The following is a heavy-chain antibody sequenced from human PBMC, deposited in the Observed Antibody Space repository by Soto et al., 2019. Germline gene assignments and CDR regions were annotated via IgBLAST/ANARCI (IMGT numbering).Heavy chain of an antibody. Sequence: QVQVVESGGGVVQPGRSLRLSCAVSGFTVSTYGMHWVRQAPGKGLEWVAVISRDGGTKYYVDSVKGRFTISRDNSRNTLFLEMNSLRSDDMAVYYCTGEVASGYWGQGTLVTVSS. J-gene: IGHJ4*02. D-gene: IGHD2-8*02. CDR3: TGEVASGY. V-gene: IGHV3-30*03. CDR2: ISRDGGTK. CDR1: GFTVSTYG.